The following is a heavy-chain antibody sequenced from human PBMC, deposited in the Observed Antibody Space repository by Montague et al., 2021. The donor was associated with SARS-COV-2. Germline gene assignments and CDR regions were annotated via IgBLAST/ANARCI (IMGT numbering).Heavy chain of an antibody. J-gene: IGHJ6*02. Sequence: SETLSLTCTVSGGSISNYYWSWIRQPPGRGLEWIGYIYCSGSTDYSPSLKSRVTISLDTSKNQFSLKVTSVTAADTAVYYCARGGGYYNYGLDVWGPGTTVTASS. CDR1: GGSISNYY. CDR2: IYCSGST. V-gene: IGHV4-59*01. D-gene: IGHD3-22*01. CDR3: ARGGGYYNYGLDV.